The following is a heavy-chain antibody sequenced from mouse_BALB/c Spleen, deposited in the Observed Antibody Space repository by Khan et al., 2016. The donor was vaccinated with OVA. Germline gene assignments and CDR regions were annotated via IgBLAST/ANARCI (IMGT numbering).Heavy chain of an antibody. Sequence: QVQLKQSGAELVRPGVSVKISCKGSGYTFTDFTMHWVKQSHAMSLEWIGVISTYYGDADYNQKFEGKATMTVDKSSNTAYMDLDRLTSEDSAIYYCARGGGGNRFLYWGQGTLVTVSA. CDR1: GYTFTDFT. J-gene: IGHJ3*01. CDR3: ARGGGGNRFLY. V-gene: IGHV1S137*01. CDR2: ISTYYGDA.